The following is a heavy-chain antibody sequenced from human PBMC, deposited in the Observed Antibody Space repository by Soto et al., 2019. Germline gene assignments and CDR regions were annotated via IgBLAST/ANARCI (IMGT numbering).Heavy chain of an antibody. J-gene: IGHJ4*02. CDR2: INACNGNT. CDR3: ARAQQGIAARSFDY. V-gene: IGHV1-3*01. Sequence: ASVKVSCKASGYTFTSYAMHWVRQAPGQRLEWMGGINACNGNTKYSQKFQGRVTITRDTSASTAYMELSSLRSEDTAVYYCARAQQGIAARSFDYWGQGTLVTVSS. D-gene: IGHD6-13*01. CDR1: GYTFTSYA.